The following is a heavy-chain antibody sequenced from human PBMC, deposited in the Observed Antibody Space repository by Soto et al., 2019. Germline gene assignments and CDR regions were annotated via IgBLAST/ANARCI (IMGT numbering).Heavy chain of an antibody. Sequence: GASVKVSCKASGYTFTNYGVSWVRQAPGQGLEWMGWISAYDGNTNYPQKLQGRVAMTTDTSTSTAYMELRSLRSDDTAVYYCASERFGYSYGLYYYYGMDVWGQGTTVTVSS. CDR3: ASERFGYSYGLYYYYGMDV. CDR1: GYTFTNYG. D-gene: IGHD5-18*01. V-gene: IGHV1-18*01. CDR2: ISAYDGNT. J-gene: IGHJ6*02.